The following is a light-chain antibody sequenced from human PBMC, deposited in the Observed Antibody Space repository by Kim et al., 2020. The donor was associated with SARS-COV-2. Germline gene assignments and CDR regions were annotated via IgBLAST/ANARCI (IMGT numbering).Light chain of an antibody. CDR1: QSVSTN. J-gene: IGKJ2*01. CDR2: GAS. Sequence: VSPGESATRSCRTSQSVSTNLAWYQQKPGQAPRLLIYGASTRATGIPARFSGSGSGTEFTLTISSLQSEDFAIYYCQQYNRWPPYIFGQGTKLEI. V-gene: IGKV3-15*01. CDR3: QQYNRWPPYI.